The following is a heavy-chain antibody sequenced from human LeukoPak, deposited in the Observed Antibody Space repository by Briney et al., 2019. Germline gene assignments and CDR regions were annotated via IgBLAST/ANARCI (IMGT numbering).Heavy chain of an antibody. CDR3: ARPAYTAAYDL. J-gene: IGHJ3*01. CDR2: MKGDGSEK. V-gene: IGHV3-7*01. D-gene: IGHD3-16*01. CDR1: GFTFSSYW. Sequence: GGSLRLSCAASGFTFSSYWMNWVRQAPGKGLEWVANMKGDGSEKHYADSVKGRFTISRDNAKNFLYLQMNSLRHEDTALYYCARPAYTAAYDLWGQGTMVTVSS.